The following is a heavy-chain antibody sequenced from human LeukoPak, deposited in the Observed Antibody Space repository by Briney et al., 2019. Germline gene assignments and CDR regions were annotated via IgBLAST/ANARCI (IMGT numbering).Heavy chain of an antibody. J-gene: IGHJ3*02. CDR2: ISYDGSNK. CDR1: GFTFSSYG. D-gene: IGHD3-22*01. CDR3: ARDSAATFYDSDAFYSDAFDI. V-gene: IGHV3-30*03. Sequence: PGGSLRLSCAASGFTFSSYGMHWVRQAPGKGLEWVAVISYDGSNKYYADSVKGRFTVSRDNAKKSLYLEMNSLRAEDTALYYCARDSAATFYDSDAFYSDAFDIWGQGTIVTVSS.